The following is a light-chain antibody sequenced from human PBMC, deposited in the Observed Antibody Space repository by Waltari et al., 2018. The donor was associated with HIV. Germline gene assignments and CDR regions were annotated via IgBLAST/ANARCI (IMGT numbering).Light chain of an antibody. Sequence: DIQVTQSPSSLSASVGDRVTIICRTSENINTFLNWFQQKPGKIPRLVIYGASRLESGVPSRFSGTGSGTEFSLTISGLQPEDFVTYYCLQGYSSILTFGPGTKVEVK. CDR1: ENINTF. V-gene: IGKV1-39*01. CDR3: LQGYSSILT. CDR2: GAS. J-gene: IGKJ3*01.